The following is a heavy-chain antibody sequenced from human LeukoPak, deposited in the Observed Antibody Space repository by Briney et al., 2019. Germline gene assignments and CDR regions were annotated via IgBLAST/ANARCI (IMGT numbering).Heavy chain of an antibody. CDR2: IRSKAYGGAT. V-gene: IGHV3-49*04. Sequence: PGGSLRLSCTASGFTFGDYAMSWVRQAPGKGLEWVGFIRSKAYGGATEYAASVKGRFTISRDDSKSIAYLQMNSLKTEDTAVYYCTRELDYYGSGSYQRYYYYYGMDVWGQETTVTVSS. CDR1: GFTFGDYA. CDR3: TRELDYYGSGSYQRYYYYYGMDV. J-gene: IGHJ6*02. D-gene: IGHD3-10*01.